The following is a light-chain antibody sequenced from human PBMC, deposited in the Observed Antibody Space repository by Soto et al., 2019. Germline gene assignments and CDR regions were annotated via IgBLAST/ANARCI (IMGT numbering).Light chain of an antibody. Sequence: EIVMTQSPGTLSLSTGERATLSCRASQSVSSSYLAWYQQKPGQPPRLLIYGVSSRATGIPDRFSGSGSGTDFTLTISRLEPEDFAVFYCQHYDSLPITFGQGTRLENK. CDR3: QHYDSLPIT. V-gene: IGKV3-20*01. J-gene: IGKJ5*01. CDR2: GVS. CDR1: QSVSSSY.